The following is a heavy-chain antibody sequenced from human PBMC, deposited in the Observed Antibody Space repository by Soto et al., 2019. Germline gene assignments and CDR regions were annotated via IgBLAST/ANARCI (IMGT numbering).Heavy chain of an antibody. Sequence: ASVKGSCKASGYNFTSFGISWVRQAPGQGLEWMGWIRAYNGNTNYAQKLQGRVTMTTDTSTSTAYMELRSLRSDDTAVYYCAREEWELRLFDYWGQGTLVSVSS. J-gene: IGHJ4*02. CDR3: AREEWELRLFDY. D-gene: IGHD1-26*01. CDR2: IRAYNGNT. CDR1: GYNFTSFG. V-gene: IGHV1-18*01.